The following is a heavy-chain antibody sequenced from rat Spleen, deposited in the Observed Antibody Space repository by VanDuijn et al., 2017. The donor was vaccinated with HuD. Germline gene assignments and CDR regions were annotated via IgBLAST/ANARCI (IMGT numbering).Heavy chain of an antibody. J-gene: IGHJ2*01. D-gene: IGHD1-12*02. V-gene: IGHV2-16*01. CDR1: GFSLTNFG. CDR2: IWSGGST. Sequence: QEQLKESGPGLVQPSQTLSLTCTVSGFSLTNFGVTWVRHHPGKGLEWIGAIWSGGSTDYSSALKSRLSISKDTSKSQLLLTMKSLQTEDKDMYFCAISAKSYYDGSYYYVHYDYWGQGVMVTVSS. CDR3: AISAKSYYDGSYYYVHYDY.